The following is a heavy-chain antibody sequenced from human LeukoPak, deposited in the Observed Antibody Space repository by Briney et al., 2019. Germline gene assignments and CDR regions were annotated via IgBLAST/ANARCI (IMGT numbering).Heavy chain of an antibody. J-gene: IGHJ3*02. CDR1: GGSISSGSYY. Sequence: SQTLSLTCTVSGGSISSGSYYWSWIRQPAGKGLEWIGRIYTSGSTNYNPSLKSRVTISVDTSKNQFPLKLSSVTAADTAVYYCARETGQWLVLGAFDIWGQGTMVTVSS. D-gene: IGHD6-19*01. V-gene: IGHV4-61*02. CDR2: IYTSGST. CDR3: ARETGQWLVLGAFDI.